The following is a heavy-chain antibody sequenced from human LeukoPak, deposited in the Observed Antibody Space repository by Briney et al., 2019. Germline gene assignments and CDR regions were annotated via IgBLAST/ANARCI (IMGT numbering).Heavy chain of an antibody. CDR3: AVCDYCYDTRFDY. Sequence: ASVKVSCKASGFPFTSYAIHWVRQAPGQRLEWMGWVNADNSNTKYSQEFQGRVTITRDTSASTAYMDLNSLRSEDMAVYYCAVCDYCYDTRFDYWGQGTLVTVSS. V-gene: IGHV1-3*03. CDR2: VNADNSNT. CDR1: GFPFTSYA. D-gene: IGHD3-22*01. J-gene: IGHJ4*02.